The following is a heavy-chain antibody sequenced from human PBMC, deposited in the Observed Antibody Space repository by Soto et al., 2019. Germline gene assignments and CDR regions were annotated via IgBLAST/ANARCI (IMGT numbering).Heavy chain of an antibody. CDR3: ARGGYYDNSWGKLSHYGLDV. CDR1: GYTFIRYG. D-gene: IGHD3-16*01. V-gene: IGHV1-18*01. Sequence: QVQLAQSANEVKKPGASVRVSCKAAGYTFIRYGIAWVRQAPGQGLEWMGWISPYNDYTVYAKKFQGRVSMTADTSTRTVYMNLRGMKSADTAVYDCARGGYYDNSWGKLSHYGLDVWGQGTSVSVSS. J-gene: IGHJ6*02. CDR2: ISPYNDYT.